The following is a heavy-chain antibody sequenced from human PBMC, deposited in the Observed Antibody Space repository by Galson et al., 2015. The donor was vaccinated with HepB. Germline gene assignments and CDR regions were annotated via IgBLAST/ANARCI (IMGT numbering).Heavy chain of an antibody. CDR2: INPNSGGT. Sequence: SVKVSCKASGYTFTGYYMHWVRQAPGQGLEWMGWINPNSGGTNYAQKFQGWVTMTRDTSISTAYMELSRLRSDDTAVYYCARGPPAAMYRENWCDPWGQGTLVTVSS. CDR3: ARGPPAAMYRENWCDP. D-gene: IGHD2-2*01. CDR1: GYTFTGYY. J-gene: IGHJ5*02. V-gene: IGHV1-2*04.